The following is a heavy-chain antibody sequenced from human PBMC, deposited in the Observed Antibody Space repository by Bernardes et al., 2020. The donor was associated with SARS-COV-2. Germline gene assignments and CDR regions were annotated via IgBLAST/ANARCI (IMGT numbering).Heavy chain of an antibody. CDR2: INPSSGGT. Sequence: ASVKVSCKATGYTFTDYYIHWVRQVSGQGLEWMGWINPSSGGTKYAQKFRGRVTMTTDTSSTTAYMHLSSLTPDDTAVYYCAREGPQSTIGRYGTTRWFDPWGQGTLVIVSS. CDR1: GYTFTDYY. V-gene: IGHV1-2*02. D-gene: IGHD3-16*01. CDR3: AREGPQSTIGRYGTTRWFDP. J-gene: IGHJ5*02.